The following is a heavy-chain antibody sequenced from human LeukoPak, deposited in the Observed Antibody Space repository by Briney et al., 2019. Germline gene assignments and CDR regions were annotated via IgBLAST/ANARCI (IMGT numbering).Heavy chain of an antibody. V-gene: IGHV4-59*01. Sequence: SETLSLTCTVSGGSISSYYWSWIRQPPGKGLEWIGYIYYSGSTNYNPSLRSRVTISVDTSKNQFSLKLSSVTAADTAVYYCARGSVGGYSYGLYYFDYWGQGTLVTVSS. CDR2: IYYSGST. J-gene: IGHJ4*02. D-gene: IGHD5-18*01. CDR3: ARGSVGGYSYGLYYFDY. CDR1: GGSISSYY.